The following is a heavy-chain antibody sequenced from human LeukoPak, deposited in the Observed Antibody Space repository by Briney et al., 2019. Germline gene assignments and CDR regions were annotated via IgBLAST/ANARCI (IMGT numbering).Heavy chain of an antibody. CDR1: GGSFSGYY. J-gene: IGHJ4*02. CDR3: ARGPRITMVRGVITHFDY. D-gene: IGHD3-10*01. Sequence: PSETLSLTCAVYGGSFSGYYWSWIRQPPGKGLEWIGEINHSGSTNYNPSLKSRVTISVDTSKNQFSLKLSSVTAADTAVYYCARGPRITMVRGVITHFDYWGQGTLVTVSS. CDR2: INHSGST. V-gene: IGHV4-34*01.